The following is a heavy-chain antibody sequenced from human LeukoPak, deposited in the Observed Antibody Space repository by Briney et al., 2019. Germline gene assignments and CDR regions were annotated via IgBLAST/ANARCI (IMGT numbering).Heavy chain of an antibody. V-gene: IGHV3-23*01. Sequence: GGTLRLSCAVSGFTFSNYGMIWVRQAPGKGLEWVSGISGSGGSTYYADSVKGRFTISRDNSKNTLYLQMNSLRAEDTAVYYCAKDPPRRGIVVVTPRGRGQGTLVTVSS. J-gene: IGHJ4*02. CDR2: ISGSGGST. CDR3: AKDPPRRGIVVVTPRG. CDR1: GFTFSNYG. D-gene: IGHD3-22*01.